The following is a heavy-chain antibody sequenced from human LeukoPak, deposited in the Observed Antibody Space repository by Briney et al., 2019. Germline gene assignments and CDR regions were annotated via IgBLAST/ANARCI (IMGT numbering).Heavy chain of an antibody. J-gene: IGHJ6*02. V-gene: IGHV4-59*08. D-gene: IGHD6-19*01. Sequence: SETLSLTCTVSGGSISSYYWSWIRQPPGKGLEWIGYIYYGGSTNYNPSLKSRVTISVDTSKNQFSLKLSSVTAADTAVYYCARHTGVAGYYYYGMDVWGQGTTVTVSS. CDR2: IYYGGST. CDR3: ARHTGVAGYYYYGMDV. CDR1: GGSISSYY.